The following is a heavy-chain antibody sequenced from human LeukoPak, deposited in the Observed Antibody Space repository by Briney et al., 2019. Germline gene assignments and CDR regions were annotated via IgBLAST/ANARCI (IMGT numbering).Heavy chain of an antibody. CDR3: AREGSFSLLRYYYYGMDV. CDR1: GYSFTNYG. CDR2: ISIYNGNT. D-gene: IGHD6-6*01. Sequence: ASVKVSCKASGYSFTNYGISWVRQAPGQGLEWMGWISIYNGNTNYAQKLQGRVTMTTDTSTSTAYMELRSLRSDDTAVYYCAREGSFSLLRYYYYGMDVWGQGTTVTVPS. V-gene: IGHV1-18*01. J-gene: IGHJ6*02.